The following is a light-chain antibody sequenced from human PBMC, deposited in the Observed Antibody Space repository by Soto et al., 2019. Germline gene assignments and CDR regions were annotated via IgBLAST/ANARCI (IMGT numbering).Light chain of an antibody. V-gene: IGLV2-11*01. CDR1: SSDVGGYNY. CDR3: CSYAGSYV. J-gene: IGLJ1*01. Sequence: QSALTQPRSVSGSPGQSVTISCTVTSSDVGGYNYVSWYQQHPGKAPKLMIYDVSKLPSGVPDRFSGSKSGNTASLTISGLQAEDEADYYCCSYAGSYVFGTGTKVTVL. CDR2: DVS.